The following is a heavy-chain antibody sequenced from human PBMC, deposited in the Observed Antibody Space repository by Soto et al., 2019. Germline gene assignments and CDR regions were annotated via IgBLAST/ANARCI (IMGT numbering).Heavy chain of an antibody. Sequence: EVQMLESGGGLVHPGGSLRLSCAASGFTFSNYAMNWVRQAPGKGLEWVSSISGSGRNTYYADSVKGRLTISRDSSKNTLYLQMNSLRVEDTGVYYCAKDLNGSGSFTSYYHYGMDVWGQGTTVTVFS. CDR2: ISGSGRNT. CDR1: GFTFSNYA. CDR3: AKDLNGSGSFTSYYHYGMDV. V-gene: IGHV3-23*01. J-gene: IGHJ6*02. D-gene: IGHD3-10*01.